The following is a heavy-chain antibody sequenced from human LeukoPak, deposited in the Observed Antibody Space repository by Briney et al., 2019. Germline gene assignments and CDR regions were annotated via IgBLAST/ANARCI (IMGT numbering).Heavy chain of an antibody. Sequence: GRSLRLPCAASGFTFDDYAMHWVRRAPGKGLEWVSGISWNSGSIGYADSVKGRFTISRDNAKNSLYLQMNSLRAEDTALYYCAKDIGSGSYYGMDVWGQGTTATVSS. CDR2: ISWNSGSI. V-gene: IGHV3-9*01. CDR3: AKDIGSGSYYGMDV. J-gene: IGHJ6*02. CDR1: GFTFDDYA. D-gene: IGHD1-26*01.